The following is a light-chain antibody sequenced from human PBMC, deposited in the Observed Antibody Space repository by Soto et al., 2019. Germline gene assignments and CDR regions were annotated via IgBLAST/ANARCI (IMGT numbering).Light chain of an antibody. Sequence: QSALAQPASVSGSPGQSITIPCTGTTSDIGAYDYVSWYQQHPGKVPKLIICEVSNRPSGVSNRFSGSKSGNTASLTISGLQAEDEANYYCSSYTSSSTLVFGTGTKVTVL. V-gene: IGLV2-14*01. J-gene: IGLJ1*01. CDR3: SSYTSSSTLV. CDR1: TSDIGAYDY. CDR2: EVS.